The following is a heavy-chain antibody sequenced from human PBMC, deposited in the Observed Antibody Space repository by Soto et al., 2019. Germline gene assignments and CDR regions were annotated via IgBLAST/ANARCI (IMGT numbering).Heavy chain of an antibody. CDR2: INAGNGNT. CDR1: GYTFTSYA. CDR3: ASSSSWYGEYYYYGMVV. J-gene: IGHJ6*02. Sequence: QVQLVQSGAEVKKPGASVKVSCKASGYTFTSYAMHWVRQAPGQRLEWMGWINAGNGNTKYSQKFQGRVTITRDTSASTAYMELSSLRSEDTAVYYCASSSSWYGEYYYYGMVVWGQGTTVTVSS. V-gene: IGHV1-3*01. D-gene: IGHD6-13*01.